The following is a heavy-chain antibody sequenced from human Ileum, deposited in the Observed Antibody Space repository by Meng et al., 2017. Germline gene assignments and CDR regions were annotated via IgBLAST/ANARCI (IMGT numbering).Heavy chain of an antibody. J-gene: IGHJ4*02. Sequence: LQGEGPGLVRASETLSLTCTVSVGSVSRAGYQWGWIRQPPGKGLEWIGYASTNYNPSLKSRVTISLDTSRNQFSLSLSSVTAADTAVYYCARDHMGSLDYWGQGILVTVSS. CDR2: AST. CDR1: VGSVSRAGYQ. V-gene: IGHV4-61*08. D-gene: IGHD1-26*01. CDR3: ARDHMGSLDY.